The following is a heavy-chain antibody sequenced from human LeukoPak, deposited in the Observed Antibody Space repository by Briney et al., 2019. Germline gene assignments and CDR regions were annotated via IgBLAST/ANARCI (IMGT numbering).Heavy chain of an antibody. CDR1: GFTFSSYG. J-gene: IGHJ4*02. Sequence: GGTLRLSCAASGFTFSSYGMSWVRRAPGKGLEWVSGISVSGGSTYFADSVKGRFTISSDNLKNTLYLQMNSLGAEDTAVYYCARMTPMAIAFYFDYWGQGTLVTVSS. CDR3: ARMTPMAIAFYFDY. V-gene: IGHV3-23*01. CDR2: ISVSGGST. D-gene: IGHD5-18*01.